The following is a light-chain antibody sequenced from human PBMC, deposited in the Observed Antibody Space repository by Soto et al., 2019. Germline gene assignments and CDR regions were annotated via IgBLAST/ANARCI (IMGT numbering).Light chain of an antibody. Sequence: DIVMTQSPDSLSVSLGERATINCKSSQSVLYSSKNKNYLAWYQQRPGQPPKLLIYWASTRESGVPDRFSASGSGTDFTLTISSLQAQDVAVYYCQQYYSTPLLTFGGGTKVEIK. CDR3: QQYYSTPLLT. CDR2: WAS. J-gene: IGKJ4*01. V-gene: IGKV4-1*01. CDR1: QSVLYSSKNKNY.